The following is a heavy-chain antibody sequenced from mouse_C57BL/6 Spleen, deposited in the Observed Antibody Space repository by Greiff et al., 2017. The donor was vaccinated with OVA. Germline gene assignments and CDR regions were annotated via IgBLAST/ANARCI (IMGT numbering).Heavy chain of an antibody. J-gene: IGHJ4*01. CDR3: ARYYGNYENYAMDY. CDR1: GFTFSDYG. CDR2: ISSGSSTI. Sequence: EVKLMESGGGLVKPGGSLKLSCAASGFTFSDYGMHWVRQAPEKGLEWVAYISSGSSTIYYADTVKGRFTISRDNAKNTLFLQMTSLRSEDTAMYYCARYYGNYENYAMDYWGQGTSVTVSS. D-gene: IGHD2-1*01. V-gene: IGHV5-17*01.